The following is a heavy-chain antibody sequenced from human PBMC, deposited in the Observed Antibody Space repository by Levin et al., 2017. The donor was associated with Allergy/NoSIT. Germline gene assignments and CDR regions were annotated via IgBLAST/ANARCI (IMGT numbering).Heavy chain of an antibody. CDR2: ISSSSSYI. CDR1: GFTFSSYS. CDR3: ARVPYYDFWSGYSNYFDY. Sequence: GESLKISCAASGFTFSSYSMNWVRQAPGKGLEWVSSISSSSSYIYYADSVKGRFTISRDNAKNSLYLQMNSLRAEDTAVYYCARVPYYDFWSGYSNYFDYWGQGTLVTVSS. J-gene: IGHJ4*02. V-gene: IGHV3-21*01. D-gene: IGHD3-3*01.